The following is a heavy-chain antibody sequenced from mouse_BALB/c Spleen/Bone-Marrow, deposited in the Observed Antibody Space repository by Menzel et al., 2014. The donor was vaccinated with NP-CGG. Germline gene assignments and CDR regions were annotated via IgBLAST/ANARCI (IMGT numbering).Heavy chain of an antibody. Sequence: EVMLVESGAELVKPGASVKLSCTASGLNIKDTYMHWVKQRPEQGLEWIGRIDPANGNTKYDPKFQGKATITADTSSNTAYLQLSSLTSEDTAVYYCALYYDYDVGYWGQGTTLTVSS. CDR3: ALYYDYDVGY. J-gene: IGHJ2*01. D-gene: IGHD2-4*01. CDR2: IDPANGNT. CDR1: GLNIKDTY. V-gene: IGHV14-3*02.